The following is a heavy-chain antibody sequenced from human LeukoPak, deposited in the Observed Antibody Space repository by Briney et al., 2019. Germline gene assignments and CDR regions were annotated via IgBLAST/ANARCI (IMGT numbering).Heavy chain of an antibody. CDR2: IYYSGST. CDR3: ARIYYYDSSGYFYYFDY. D-gene: IGHD3-22*01. Sequence: SETLSLTCTVSRASLISSSYYWGWIRQPPGKGLEWIVSIYYSGSTYNNPSLKSQVTMYVDTSKNQFSLKLTAVTAADTAVYYCARIYYYDSSGYFYYFDYWGQGTLVTVSS. J-gene: IGHJ4*02. V-gene: IGHV4-39*01. CDR1: RASLISSSYY.